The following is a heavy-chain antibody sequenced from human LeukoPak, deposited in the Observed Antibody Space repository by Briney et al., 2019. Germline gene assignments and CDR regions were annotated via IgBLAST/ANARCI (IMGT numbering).Heavy chain of an antibody. CDR1: GFTFSSYG. V-gene: IGHV3-30*18. D-gene: IGHD3-10*01. CDR3: AKGHLWLTMQDAFDI. Sequence: GGSLRLSCAASGFTFSSYGMHWVRQAPGKGLEWVAVISYDGSSKYYADSVKGRFTISRDNSKNTLYLQMNSLRAEDTAVYYCAKGHLWLTMQDAFDIWGQGTMVTVSS. CDR2: ISYDGSSK. J-gene: IGHJ3*02.